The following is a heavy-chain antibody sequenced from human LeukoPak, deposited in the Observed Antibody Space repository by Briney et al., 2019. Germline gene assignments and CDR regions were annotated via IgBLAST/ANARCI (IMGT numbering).Heavy chain of an antibody. Sequence: GASVKVSCKASGYTFTGYYMHWVRQAPGQGLERMGWINPNSGGTNYAQKFQGRVTMTRDTSISTAYMELSRLRSDDTAVYYCARDYPGSSWPIDYWGQGTLVTVSS. CDR3: ARDYPGSSWPIDY. CDR2: INPNSGGT. D-gene: IGHD6-13*01. CDR1: GYTFTGYY. J-gene: IGHJ4*02. V-gene: IGHV1-2*02.